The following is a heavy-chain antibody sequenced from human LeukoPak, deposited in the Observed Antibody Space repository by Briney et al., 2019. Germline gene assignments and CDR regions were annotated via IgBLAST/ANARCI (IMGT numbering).Heavy chain of an antibody. CDR1: GFTFSSYA. J-gene: IGHJ4*02. Sequence: GGSLRLSCAASGFTFSSYAMHWVRQAPGKGLEWVAVISYDGSNKYYADSVKGRFTISRDNSKNTLYLQMNSLRAEDTAVYYCASPPGVPTVTTGDYWGQGTLVTVSS. CDR3: ASPPGVPTVTTGDY. CDR2: ISYDGSNK. D-gene: IGHD4-17*01. V-gene: IGHV3-30-3*01.